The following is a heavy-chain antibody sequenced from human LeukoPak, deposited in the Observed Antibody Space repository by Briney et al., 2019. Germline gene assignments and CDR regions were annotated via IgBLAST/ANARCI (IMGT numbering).Heavy chain of an antibody. CDR3: ARDFGL. Sequence: PSETLSLTCTVSGGSISSGTDYWSWIRQPVGKGLEWVGLIYISGRTNYNPSLKGRVTISMDTSKNQFSLKLTSVTAADTAVYYCARDFGLWGQGTLVTVSP. CDR2: IYISGRT. CDR1: GGSISSGTDY. V-gene: IGHV4-61*02. J-gene: IGHJ4*02. D-gene: IGHD3-3*01.